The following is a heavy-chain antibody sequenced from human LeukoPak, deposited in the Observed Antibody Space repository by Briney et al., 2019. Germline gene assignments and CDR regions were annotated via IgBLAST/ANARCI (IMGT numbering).Heavy chain of an antibody. D-gene: IGHD5-18*01. CDR3: AREERAGVVDTDIRYYYMDV. Sequence: PGGSLRLSCAASGFTFSSYSMNWVRQAPGKGLEWVSSISSSSSYIYYADSVKGRFTISRDNAKNSLSLHMDHLRAEKTAGYSGAREERAGVVDTDIRYYYMDVWGKGTTVTASS. V-gene: IGHV3-21*01. CDR1: GFTFSSYS. CDR2: ISSSSSYI. J-gene: IGHJ6*03.